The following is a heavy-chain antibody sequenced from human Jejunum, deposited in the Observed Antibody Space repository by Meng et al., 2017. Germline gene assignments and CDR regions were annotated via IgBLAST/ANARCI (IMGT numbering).Heavy chain of an antibody. J-gene: IGHJ4*02. CDR1: GGSSSGFY. D-gene: IGHD1-14*01. CDR3: TRGTDRAKSGDY. Sequence: QVQRQNGGAGLLKPSETLSLTCAVYGGSSSGFYLSWIRQPPGKGLEWIGEIHPSGSTDYNPSLKSRLTISLDTSKNQFSLSLNSATAADTGIYYCTRGTDRAKSGDYWGQGTLVTVSS. V-gene: IGHV4-34*01. CDR2: IHPSGST.